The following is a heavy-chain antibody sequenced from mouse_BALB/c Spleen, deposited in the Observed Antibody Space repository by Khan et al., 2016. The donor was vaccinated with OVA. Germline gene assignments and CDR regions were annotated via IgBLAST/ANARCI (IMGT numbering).Heavy chain of an antibody. J-gene: IGHJ2*01. CDR3: AKNYRDDVYFDY. D-gene: IGHD2-14*01. V-gene: IGHV1S136*01. CDR1: GYTFTSYV. CDR2: IYPYNDDT. Sequence: VQLKESGPELVKPGASVRMSCKASGYTFTSYVMHWVKQKPGQGLEWIGYIYPYNDDTKYNEKFKGKATLTSDKSSSTAYMALSSLTSEDSAVYYCAKNYRDDVYFDYWGQGTTLTVSS.